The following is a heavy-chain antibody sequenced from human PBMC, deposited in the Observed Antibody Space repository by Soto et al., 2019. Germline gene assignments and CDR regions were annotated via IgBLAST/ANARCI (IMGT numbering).Heavy chain of an antibody. CDR3: AQDSVKVGVVTSCDY. CDR2: ISSSGGAT. J-gene: IGHJ4*02. D-gene: IGHD2-15*01. V-gene: IGHV3-23*01. CDR1: GFTFSAHA. Sequence: EVHLLESGGGLVQPGGSLRLSCVASGFTFSAHAMSWVRQAPGKGLEWVSAISSSGGATFYTESVRGRFTISRDNSTTTLFLQMNSVRAEDTAVYYCAQDSVKVGVVTSCDYWGQGTLVTVSS.